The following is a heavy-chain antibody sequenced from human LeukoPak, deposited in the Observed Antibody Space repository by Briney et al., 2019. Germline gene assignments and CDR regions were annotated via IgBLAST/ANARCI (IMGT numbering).Heavy chain of an antibody. CDR2: ISAYNGST. V-gene: IGHV1-18*04. D-gene: IGHD6-19*01. CDR1: GYTFTSYG. Sequence: GASVKVSCKASGYTFTSYGISWVRLAPGKGLGWMGWISAYNGSTNYAQKLQGRVTMTTDTSTSTAYMELRSLRSDDTAVYYCARCIAVAVPDYWGEGTLVTVSS. CDR3: ARCIAVAVPDY. J-gene: IGHJ4*02.